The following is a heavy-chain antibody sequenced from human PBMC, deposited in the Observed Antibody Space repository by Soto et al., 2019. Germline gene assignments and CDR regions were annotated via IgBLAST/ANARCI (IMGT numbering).Heavy chain of an antibody. CDR3: ARDLLGATDF. CDR2: IYYGGST. D-gene: IGHD1-26*01. J-gene: IGHJ4*02. CDR1: GDSISTDY. V-gene: IGHV4-59*01. Sequence: SETLSLTCTVSGDSISTDYWSWIRQSPGKGLEWIGFIYYGGSTNYNPSLKSRVTISVDTSKNQFSLKLSSVTAADTAVYYCARDLLGATDFWGLGTLVTVSS.